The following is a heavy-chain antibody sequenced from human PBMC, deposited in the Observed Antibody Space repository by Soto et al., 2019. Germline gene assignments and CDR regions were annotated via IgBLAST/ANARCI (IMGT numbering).Heavy chain of an antibody. CDR3: AKDYSTVTTDPLSVVLFDY. J-gene: IGHJ4*02. D-gene: IGHD4-17*01. V-gene: IGHV3-23*01. CDR1: GFTFSSYA. Sequence: GGSLSLSCEASGFTFSSYAMSWVRQAPGKGLEWVSIITSDGRTYYADSVKGRFTISRDNSKNTVYLQMNSLRAEDTAVYYCAKDYSTVTTDPLSVVLFDYWGQGALVTVSS. CDR2: ITSDGRT.